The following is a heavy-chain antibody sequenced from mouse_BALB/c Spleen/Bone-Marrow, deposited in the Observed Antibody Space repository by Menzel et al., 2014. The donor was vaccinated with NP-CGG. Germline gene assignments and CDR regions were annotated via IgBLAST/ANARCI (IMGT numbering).Heavy chain of an antibody. V-gene: IGHV1-82*01. Sequence: VQLQQSGPELVKPGASVKISCKASGYAFSSSWMNWVKQRPGQGLEWIGRIYPGDGDTKYNGKFKGKATLTADKSSSTAYMQLSSLTSEDSAVYFCARSDGYRDMDYWGQGTSVTVSS. J-gene: IGHJ4*01. CDR2: IYPGDGDT. D-gene: IGHD2-3*01. CDR1: GYAFSSSW. CDR3: ARSDGYRDMDY.